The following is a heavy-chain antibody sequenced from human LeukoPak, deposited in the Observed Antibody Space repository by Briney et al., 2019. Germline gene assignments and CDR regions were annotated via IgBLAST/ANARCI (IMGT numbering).Heavy chain of an antibody. CDR1: GFTFDDYA. CDR3: AKDIGDSASYRGSDY. D-gene: IGHD1-26*01. V-gene: IGHV3-9*01. Sequence: GGSLRLSCAASGFTFDDYAMHWVRQAPGKGLGWVSGISWNSGSIGYADSVKGRFTISRDNAKNSLYLQMNSLRAEDTALYYCAKDIGDSASYRGSDYWGQGTLVTVSS. J-gene: IGHJ4*02. CDR2: ISWNSGSI.